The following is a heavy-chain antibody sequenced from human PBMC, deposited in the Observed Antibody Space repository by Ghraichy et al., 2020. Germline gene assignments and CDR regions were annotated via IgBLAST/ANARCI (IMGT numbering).Heavy chain of an antibody. CDR3: ARDRSLGGGRLVGYYYGMDV. CDR2: IIPIFGTA. Sequence: SVKVSCKASGGTFSSYAISWVRQAPGQGLEWMGGIIPIFGTANYAQKFQGRVTITADESTSTAYMELSSLRSEDTAVYYCARDRSLGGGRLVGYYYGMDVWGQGTTVTVSS. J-gene: IGHJ6*02. D-gene: IGHD2-15*01. V-gene: IGHV1-69*13. CDR1: GGTFSSYA.